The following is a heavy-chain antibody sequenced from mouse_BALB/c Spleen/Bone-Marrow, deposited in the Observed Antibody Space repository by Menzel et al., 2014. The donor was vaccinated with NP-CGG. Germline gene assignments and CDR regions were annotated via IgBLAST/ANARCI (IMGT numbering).Heavy chain of an antibody. J-gene: IGHJ4*01. V-gene: IGHV5-12-2*01. D-gene: IGHD2-2*01. CDR1: GFTFSSYT. Sequence: VQLKDSGGGLVQPGGSLKLSCAASGFTFSSYTMSWVRRTPEKRLEWVTYISNGGVSTYYADAVKGRFTISRDNAKNTLYLQMSSLKSEDTAMYYCTRDGYDVGGAMDYWGQGTSVTVSS. CDR3: TRDGYDVGGAMDY. CDR2: ISNGGVST.